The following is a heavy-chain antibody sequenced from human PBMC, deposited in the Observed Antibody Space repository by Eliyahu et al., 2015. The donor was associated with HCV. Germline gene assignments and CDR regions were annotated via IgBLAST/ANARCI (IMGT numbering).Heavy chain of an antibody. V-gene: IGHV3-23*01. Sequence: EVQLXESGGGLVQSGGSLXXXXTASGFKFTSYAMXWVRQAPGKGLEWVSSISGSGGTTYYADSVKGRFTISRDNSKNTVYLQMSTLRVEDTAVYYCAKEARDILTPYYAYFDNWGQGTLVSVSS. CDR2: ISGSGGTT. J-gene: IGHJ4*02. D-gene: IGHD3-9*01. CDR1: GFKFTSYA. CDR3: AKEARDILTPYYAYFDN.